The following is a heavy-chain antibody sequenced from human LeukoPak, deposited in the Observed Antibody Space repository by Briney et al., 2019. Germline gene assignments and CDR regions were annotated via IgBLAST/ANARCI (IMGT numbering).Heavy chain of an antibody. D-gene: IGHD5-12*01. CDR3: ATHRRSGSGGSENAFGI. Sequence: SETLSLTCTVAGDSTSSSTYYWDWIRQAPGKGLESIGSIYDSGTTHYNPSLKSRVTLSGDPAKNQLSLRSNSVTAAHTAIYYCATHRRSGSGGSENAFGIWGQGTMVTVSS. CDR2: IYDSGTT. V-gene: IGHV4-39*01. J-gene: IGHJ3*02. CDR1: GDSTSSSTYY.